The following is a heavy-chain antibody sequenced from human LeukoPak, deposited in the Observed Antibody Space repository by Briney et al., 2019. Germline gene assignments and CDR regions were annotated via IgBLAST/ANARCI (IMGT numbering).Heavy chain of an antibody. J-gene: IGHJ6*04. V-gene: IGHV4-4*02. CDR1: IGSISSSKW. Sequence: SETLSLTCSVSIGSISSSKWWSWVRQPPGKGLEWIGSAYFIGRTNYDPSFKSRVTISVDTSKNQFSLKLSSVTAADTAVYYCVRLKWGTGLGGRGRSYMDVWGKGTTVTVSS. CDR2: AYFIGRT. CDR3: VRLKWGTGLGGRGRSYMDV. D-gene: IGHD3-16*01.